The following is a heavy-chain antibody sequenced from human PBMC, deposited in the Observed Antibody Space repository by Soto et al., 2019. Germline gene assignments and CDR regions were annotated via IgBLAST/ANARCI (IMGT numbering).Heavy chain of an antibody. D-gene: IGHD1-26*01. CDR3: ASGESGSYSVGAFDI. J-gene: IGHJ3*02. Sequence: SQTLSLTCAISGDSVSSISATWNWIRQSPSRGLEWLGRTYYRSKWNNDYALSVNSRISINPVTSKNQFSLQLNSVTPADTAVYFCASGESGSYSVGAFDIWGRGTMVTVSS. CDR2: TYYRSKWNN. CDR1: GDSVSSISAT. V-gene: IGHV6-1*01.